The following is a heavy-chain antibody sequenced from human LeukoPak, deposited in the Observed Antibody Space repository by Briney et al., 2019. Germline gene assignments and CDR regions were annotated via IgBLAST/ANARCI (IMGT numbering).Heavy chain of an antibody. CDR1: GGSISSGDYY. J-gene: IGHJ5*02. V-gene: IGHV4-30-4*08. CDR3: ARGRNIVVVPAAIGGAWFDP. CDR2: IYYSGST. D-gene: IGHD2-2*01. Sequence: PSETLSLTCTVSGGSISSGDYYWSWIRQPPGKGLEWIGYIYYSGSTYYNPSLKSRVTISVDTSKNQFSLKLSSVTAADTAVHYCARGRNIVVVPAAIGGAWFDPWGQGTLVTVSS.